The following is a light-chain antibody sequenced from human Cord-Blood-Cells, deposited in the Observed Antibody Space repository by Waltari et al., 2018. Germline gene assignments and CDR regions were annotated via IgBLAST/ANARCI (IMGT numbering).Light chain of an antibody. CDR2: GNS. J-gene: IGLJ3*02. CDR3: QSYDSSLSGWV. V-gene: IGLV1-40*01. Sequence: QSVLTQPPSVSGAPGQRVTISCTGSSSTIGAGYDFHWYQQLPGTAPKLLIYGNSNRPSGVPDRFSGSKSGTSASLAITGLQAEDEADYYCQSYDSSLSGWVFGGGTKLTVL. CDR1: SSTIGAGYD.